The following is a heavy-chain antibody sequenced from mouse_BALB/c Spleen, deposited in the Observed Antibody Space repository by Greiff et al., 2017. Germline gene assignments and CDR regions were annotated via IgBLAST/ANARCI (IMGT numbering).Heavy chain of an antibody. J-gene: IGHJ4*01. V-gene: IGHV2-6-7*01. D-gene: IGHD2-4*01. CDR2: IWGDGST. CDR3: ARGYYDYDVRAMDY. CDR1: GFSLTGYG. Sequence: VQGVESGPGLVAPSQSLSITCTVSGFSLTGYGVNWVRQPPGKGLEWLGMIWGDGSTDYNSALKSRLSISKDNSKSQVFLKMNSLQTDDTARYYCARGYYDYDVRAMDYWGQGTSVTVSS.